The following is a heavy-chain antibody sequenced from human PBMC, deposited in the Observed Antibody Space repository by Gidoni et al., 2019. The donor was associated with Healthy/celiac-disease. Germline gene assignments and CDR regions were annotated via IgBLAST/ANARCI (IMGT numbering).Heavy chain of an antibody. CDR2: ISGSGGST. J-gene: IGHJ4*02. Sequence: EVQLLESGGGLVQPGGSLRLSCAASGFTFSSYAMSWVRQAPGKGLEWVSAISGSGGSTYYADSVKGRFTISRDNSKNTLYLQMNSLRAEDTAVYYCAKGHRLRFLEWLPKPGPIFDYWGQGTLVTVSS. D-gene: IGHD3-3*01. V-gene: IGHV3-23*01. CDR3: AKGHRLRFLEWLPKPGPIFDY. CDR1: GFTFSSYA.